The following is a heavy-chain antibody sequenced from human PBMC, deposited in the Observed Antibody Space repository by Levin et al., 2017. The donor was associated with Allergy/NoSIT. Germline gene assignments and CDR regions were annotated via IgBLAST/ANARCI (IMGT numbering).Heavy chain of an antibody. CDR1: GFTFSSYA. D-gene: IGHD2-2*01. J-gene: IGHJ6*02. Sequence: ETLSLTCAASGFTFSSYAMSWVRQAPGKGLEWVSAISGSGGSTYYADSVKGRFTISRDNSKNTLYLQMNSLRAEDTAVYYCAKYQGYCSSTSCYYGMDVWGQGTTVTVSS. V-gene: IGHV3-23*01. CDR3: AKYQGYCSSTSCYYGMDV. CDR2: ISGSGGST.